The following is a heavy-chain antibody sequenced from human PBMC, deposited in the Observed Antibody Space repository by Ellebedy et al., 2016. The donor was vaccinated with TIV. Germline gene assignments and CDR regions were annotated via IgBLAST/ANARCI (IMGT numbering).Heavy chain of an antibody. CDR3: ARDGSEWSRDL. J-gene: IGHJ5*02. Sequence: GGSLRLSXAASGFTFSSYSMNWVRQAPGKGLEWVATIVHSGKDTSYADSVKGRFTISRDNDKNSVFLHMTSLRVEDTAVYYCARDGSEWSRDLWGQGTLVIVSS. D-gene: IGHD2-8*01. CDR1: GFTFSSYS. V-gene: IGHV3-21*01. CDR2: IVHSGKDT.